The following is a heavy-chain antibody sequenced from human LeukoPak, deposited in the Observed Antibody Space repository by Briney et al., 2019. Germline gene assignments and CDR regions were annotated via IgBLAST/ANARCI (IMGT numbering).Heavy chain of an antibody. J-gene: IGHJ4*02. V-gene: IGHV4-38-2*02. D-gene: IGHD3-10*01. CDR1: GYSISSGYY. CDR3: ARDVVRGVIDY. Sequence: PSETLSLTWAASGYSISSGYYWGWIRQPPGKGLEWIGSIYHSGSTYYNPSLKSRVTISVDTSKNQFSLKLSSVTAADTAVYYCARDVVRGVIDYWGQGTLVTVSS. CDR2: IYHSGST.